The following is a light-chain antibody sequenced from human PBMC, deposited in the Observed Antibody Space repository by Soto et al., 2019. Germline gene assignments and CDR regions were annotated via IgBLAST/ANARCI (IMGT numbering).Light chain of an antibody. J-gene: IGKJ1*01. V-gene: IGKV1-5*01. CDR1: QSISSW. CDR2: DAS. Sequence: DIQRTQSPATLSASPGDRVTITCRASQSISSWLAWYQQKPGKAPKLLIYDASSLESGVPSRFSGSGSGTEFTLTIRSLQPDDFATYYCQQYNSSFGQGTQVDIK. CDR3: QQYNSS.